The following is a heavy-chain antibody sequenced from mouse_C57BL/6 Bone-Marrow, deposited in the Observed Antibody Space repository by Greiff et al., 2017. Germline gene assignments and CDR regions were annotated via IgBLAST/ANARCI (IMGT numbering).Heavy chain of an antibody. CDR1: GFSLPSYG. CDR2: IWRGGST. V-gene: IGHV2-5*01. Sequence: VKLMESGPGLVQPSQSLSITCTVPGFSLPSYGVHWVRQSPGKGLEWLGVIWRGGSTDYNAAFMSRLSITKDNSQSQVFCKINSLQAVDTGIYSCAKNPDWAMDYWGQGNPVTVSS. CDR3: AKNPDWAMDY. D-gene: IGHD4-1*01. J-gene: IGHJ4*01.